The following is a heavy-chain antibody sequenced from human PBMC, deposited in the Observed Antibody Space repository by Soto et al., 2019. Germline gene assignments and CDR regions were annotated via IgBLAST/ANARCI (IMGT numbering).Heavy chain of an antibody. Sequence: GESLKISCKGSGYSFTSYWIGWVRQMPGKGLEWMGIIYPGDSDTRYSPSFQGQVTISADKSISTAYLQWSSLKASDTAMYYCARQSAPDYYYGSGSYWYFDLWGRGTLVTVSS. J-gene: IGHJ2*01. V-gene: IGHV5-51*01. CDR2: IYPGDSDT. CDR1: GYSFTSYW. D-gene: IGHD3-10*01. CDR3: ARQSAPDYYYGSGSYWYFDL.